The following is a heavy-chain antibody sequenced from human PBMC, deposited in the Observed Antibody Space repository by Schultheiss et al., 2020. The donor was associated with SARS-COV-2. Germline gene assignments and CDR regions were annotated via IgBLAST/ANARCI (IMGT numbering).Heavy chain of an antibody. CDR3: ARSPHLRFLDRAGAFDI. CDR1: GFTFSDHY. J-gene: IGHJ3*02. V-gene: IGHV4-34*01. Sequence: ESLKISCAASGFTFSDHYMDWVRQAPGKGLEWIGEINHSGSTNYNPSLKSRVTISVDKSKNQFSLKLSSVTAADTAVYYCARSPHLRFLDRAGAFDIWGQGTMVTVSS. CDR2: INHSGST. D-gene: IGHD3-3*01.